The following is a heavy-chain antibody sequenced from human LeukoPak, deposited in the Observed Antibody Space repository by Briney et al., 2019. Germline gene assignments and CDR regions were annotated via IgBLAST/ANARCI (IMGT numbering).Heavy chain of an antibody. V-gene: IGHV4-34*01. D-gene: IGHD6-6*01. CDR3: ARASAYSSSSGVNY. CDR1: GGSFSGYY. J-gene: IGHJ4*02. CDR2: INHSGST. Sequence: SETLSLTCAVYGGSFSGYYWSWIRQPPGKGLEWIGEINHSGSTNYNPSLKSRVTISVDASGNQFSLKLSSVPAADTAVYYCARASAYSSSSGVNYWGQGTLVTVSS.